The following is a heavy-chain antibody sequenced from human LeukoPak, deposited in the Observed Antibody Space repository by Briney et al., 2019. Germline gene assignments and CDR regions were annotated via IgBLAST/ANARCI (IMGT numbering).Heavy chain of an antibody. Sequence: PGESLQISCQGYGYSFTNFCIGWVRQMPGKGLEWMGIIYPADSNTIYNPSFQGQVTISADKSISTAYLQWSNLKASDTAIYYCARPRLAAAGSAFDIWGQGTMVTVSS. CDR3: ARPRLAAAGSAFDI. J-gene: IGHJ3*02. V-gene: IGHV5-51*01. D-gene: IGHD6-13*01. CDR2: IYPADSNT. CDR1: GYSFTNFC.